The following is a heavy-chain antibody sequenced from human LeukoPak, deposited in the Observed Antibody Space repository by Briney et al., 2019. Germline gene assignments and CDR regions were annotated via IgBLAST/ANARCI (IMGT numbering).Heavy chain of an antibody. CDR3: ATPGGLDRNYIFDY. D-gene: IGHD4-11*01. Sequence: ASVKVSCKASGSTVTCYYMHWVRQAPGQGLEWMGWINPNSGGTNYAQKFQGRVTMTRDTSISTAYMELSRLRSDDTAVYYCATPGGLDRNYIFDYWGQGTLVTVSS. CDR2: INPNSGGT. CDR1: GSTVTCYY. J-gene: IGHJ4*02. V-gene: IGHV1-2*02.